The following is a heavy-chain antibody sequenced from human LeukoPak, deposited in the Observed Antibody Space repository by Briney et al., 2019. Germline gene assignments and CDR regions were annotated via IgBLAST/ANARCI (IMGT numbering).Heavy chain of an antibody. CDR1: GGSISSYY. Sequence: SETLSLTCTVSGGSISSYYWSWVRQPPGKGLGWIGYIYYIGSTNYNPSLKSRVTISVDTSKNQFSLKLSSVTAADTAVYYCAGVPAAILAFDIWGQGTMVTVSS. D-gene: IGHD2-2*01. V-gene: IGHV4-59*01. J-gene: IGHJ3*02. CDR2: IYYIGST. CDR3: AGVPAAILAFDI.